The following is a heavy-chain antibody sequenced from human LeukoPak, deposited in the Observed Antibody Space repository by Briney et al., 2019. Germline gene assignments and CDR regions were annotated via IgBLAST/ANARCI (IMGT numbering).Heavy chain of an antibody. CDR2: INWNGGST. V-gene: IGHV3-20*04. CDR1: GFTFDDYG. D-gene: IGHD6-13*01. CDR3: ARVHSSSWSENWFDP. J-gene: IGHJ5*02. Sequence: GGPLRLSCAASGFTFDDYGMSWVRQAPGKGLEWVSGINWNGGSTGYADSVKGRFTISRDNAKNSLYLQMNSLRAEDTALYYCARVHSSSWSENWFDPWGQGTLVTVSS.